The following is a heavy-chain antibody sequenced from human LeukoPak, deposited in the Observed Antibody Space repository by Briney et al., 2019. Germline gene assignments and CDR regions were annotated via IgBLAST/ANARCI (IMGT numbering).Heavy chain of an antibody. CDR1: GFSFSSYS. D-gene: IGHD3-22*01. V-gene: IGHV3-21*01. CDR3: ARDLSYYDSSGYYYFDY. J-gene: IGHJ4*02. Sequence: GGSLRLSCAASGFSFSSYSMNWVRQAPGKGLEWVSSISSSSSYIYYADSVKGRFTNSRDNAKNSLYLQMNSLRAEDTAVYYCARDLSYYDSSGYYYFDYWGQGTLVTVSS. CDR2: ISSSSSYI.